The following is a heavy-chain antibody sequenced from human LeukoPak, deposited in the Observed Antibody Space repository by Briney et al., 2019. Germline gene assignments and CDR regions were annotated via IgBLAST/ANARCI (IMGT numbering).Heavy chain of an antibody. CDR2: ISASGGST. V-gene: IGHV3-23*01. J-gene: IGHJ4*02. CDR1: GFTFSSYG. D-gene: IGHD5-12*01. CDR3: AKGRSAATIEAAFDY. Sequence: GGSLRLSCAASGFTFSSYGMSWVRQAPGKGLEWVSVISASGGSTYYADSVKGRFTISRDNSKNTLYLQMNSLRAEDTAVYYCAKGRSAATIEAAFDYWGQGTLVTVSS.